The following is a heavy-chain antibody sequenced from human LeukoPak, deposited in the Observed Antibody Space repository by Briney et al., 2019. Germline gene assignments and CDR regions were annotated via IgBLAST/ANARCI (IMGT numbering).Heavy chain of an antibody. CDR2: INAGNGNT. J-gene: IGHJ4*02. Sequence: SVKVSCKASGYIFTSYAIQWVRQAPGQRREWMGWINAGNGNTRYSEKFQDKITITSDTSATTVYMELSSLTSEDTAVYYCARDKVLTGYRQLFDYWGQGTLVTVSS. CDR3: ARDKVLTGYRQLFDY. D-gene: IGHD3-9*01. CDR1: GYIFTSYA. V-gene: IGHV1-3*01.